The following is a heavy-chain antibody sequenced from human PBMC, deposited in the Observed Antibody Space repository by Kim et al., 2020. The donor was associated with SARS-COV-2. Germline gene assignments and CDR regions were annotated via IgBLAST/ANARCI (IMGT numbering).Heavy chain of an antibody. Sequence: ASVKVSCKASGYTFTSYGISWVRQAPGQGLEWMGWISAYNGNTNYAQKLQGRVTMTTDISTSTAYMELRSLRSDDTAVYYCARDWGWYSSSGVPYYYGMDVWGQGTTVTVSS. J-gene: IGHJ6*02. V-gene: IGHV1-18*01. CDR2: ISAYNGNT. CDR3: ARDWGWYSSSGVPYYYGMDV. CDR1: GYTFTSYG. D-gene: IGHD6-6*01.